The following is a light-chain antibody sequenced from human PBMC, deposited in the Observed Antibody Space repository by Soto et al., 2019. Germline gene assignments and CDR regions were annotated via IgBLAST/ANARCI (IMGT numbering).Light chain of an antibody. V-gene: IGKV1-27*01. Sequence: DIQMTQSPSSLSASVGDRVTITCRASQGISNYLAWYQQKPGKVPKLLTYSASTLQSGVPSRLSSSGSRTDFTLTISSLEPEDVATYYCQQYNNAPYTFGQGTKVDSK. CDR3: QQYNNAPYT. CDR2: SAS. CDR1: QGISNY. J-gene: IGKJ2*01.